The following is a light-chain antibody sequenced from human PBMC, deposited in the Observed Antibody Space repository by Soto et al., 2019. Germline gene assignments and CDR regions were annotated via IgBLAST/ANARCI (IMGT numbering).Light chain of an antibody. CDR2: DAS. CDR3: QQVHSFPLT. V-gene: IGKV1-5*01. CDR1: QSITVW. Sequence: DIQMTQSPSTLSASAGDRFTITCRASQSITVWLAWYQQKPGKATKLLIYDASTLESGVPSRFSGSGSGTEFTLTISSLQPDDFETYYCQQVHSFPLTFCQGTRLEIK. J-gene: IGKJ5*01.